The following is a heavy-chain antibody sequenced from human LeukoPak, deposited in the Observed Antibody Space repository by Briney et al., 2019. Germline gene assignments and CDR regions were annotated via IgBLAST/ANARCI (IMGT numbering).Heavy chain of an antibody. CDR1: GFTFSSYG. J-gene: IGHJ4*02. CDR3: AKDSRIAAAGTIGHSYYFDY. Sequence: GGSLRLSCAASGFTFSSYGMHWVRQAPGKGLEWVAFIRYDGSNKYYADSVKGRFTISRDNSKNTLYLQMNSLRAEDTAVYYCAKDSRIAAAGTIGHSYYFDYWGQGTLVTVSP. D-gene: IGHD6-13*01. V-gene: IGHV3-30*02. CDR2: IRYDGSNK.